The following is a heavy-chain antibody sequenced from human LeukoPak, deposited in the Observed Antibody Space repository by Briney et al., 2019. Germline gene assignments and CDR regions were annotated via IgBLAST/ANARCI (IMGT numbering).Heavy chain of an antibody. D-gene: IGHD4-17*01. V-gene: IGHV4-34*01. Sequence: SETLSLTCAVYGGSFSGYYWSWIRQPPGKGLEWIGEINHSGSTNYNPSLKSRVTISVDTSKNQFSLKLSSVTAADTAVYYCARITVTTETNWFDPWGQGTLVTVSS. J-gene: IGHJ5*02. CDR2: INHSGST. CDR1: GGSFSGYY. CDR3: ARITVTTETNWFDP.